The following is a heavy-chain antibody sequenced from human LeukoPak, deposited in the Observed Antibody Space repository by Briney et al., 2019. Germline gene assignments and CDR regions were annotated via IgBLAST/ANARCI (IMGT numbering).Heavy chain of an antibody. V-gene: IGHV3-7*01. CDR1: GFTFSNTW. CDR2: IKQDGSEK. J-gene: IGHJ4*02. CDR3: ARAGSPRD. D-gene: IGHD3-10*01. Sequence: PAGSLRLSCTVSGFTFSNTWMNWVRQAPGKGLEWVANIKQDGSEKNYVHAVKGRFTISRDNAKNLLYLHMNSLGAEDTAVYYGARAGSPRDWGQGTLVTVSS.